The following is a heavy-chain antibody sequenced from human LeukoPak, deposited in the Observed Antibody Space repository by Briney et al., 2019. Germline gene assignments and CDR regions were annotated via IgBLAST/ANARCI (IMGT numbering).Heavy chain of an antibody. D-gene: IGHD3-22*01. CDR2: ISSGGRTI. V-gene: IGHV3-11*04. Sequence: PGGSLRLSCAASGFTFSDYYMSWIRQAPGKGLEWVSYISSGGRTIYYADSVKGRFTISMDNAKNSLYLQMNSLRAEDTAVYYCARVSYYYDSSGYYVPQKIFDYWGQGTLVTVSS. CDR1: GFTFSDYY. J-gene: IGHJ4*02. CDR3: ARVSYYYDSSGYYVPQKIFDY.